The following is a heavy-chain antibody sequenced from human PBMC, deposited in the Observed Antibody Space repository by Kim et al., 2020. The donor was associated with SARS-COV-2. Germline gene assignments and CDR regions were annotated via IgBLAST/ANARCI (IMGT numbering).Heavy chain of an antibody. CDR3: AKATLRFLEWIRADY. Sequence: GGSLRLSCAASGFTFSSYAMSWVRQAPGKGLEWVSAISGSGGSTYYADSVKGRFTISRDNSKNTLYLQMNSLRAEDTAVYYCAKATLRFLEWIRADYWGQGTLVTVSS. CDR1: GFTFSSYA. J-gene: IGHJ4*02. CDR2: ISGSGGST. V-gene: IGHV3-23*01. D-gene: IGHD3-3*01.